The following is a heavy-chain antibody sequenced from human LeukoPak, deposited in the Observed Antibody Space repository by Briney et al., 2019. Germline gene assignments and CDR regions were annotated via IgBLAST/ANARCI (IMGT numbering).Heavy chain of an antibody. D-gene: IGHD6-13*01. CDR3: ASLAAAGPGY. CDR1: GFTFSSYR. CDR2: ISSSSNTI. J-gene: IGHJ4*02. V-gene: IGHV3-48*04. Sequence: PGGSLRLSCAASGFTFSSYRMNWVRQAPGKGLEWVSYISSSSNTIYYVDSVKGRFTISRDNAKNSLFLQMNSLRAEDTAVYYCASLAAAGPGYWGQGTLVTVSS.